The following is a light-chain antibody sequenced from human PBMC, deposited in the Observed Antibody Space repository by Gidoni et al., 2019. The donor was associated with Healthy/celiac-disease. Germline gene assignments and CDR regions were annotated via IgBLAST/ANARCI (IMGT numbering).Light chain of an antibody. CDR1: RSVSSN. CDR2: GAS. CDR3: QQYNNWPLST. J-gene: IGKJ3*01. V-gene: IGKV3-15*01. Sequence: EIVMTQPPATLSVSPGERATLSCRASRSVSSNLAWYQQKPGQAPRLLIYGASTRATGIPARFSGSGSGTEFTLTISSLQSEDFAVYYCQQYNNWPLSTFGPGTKVEIK.